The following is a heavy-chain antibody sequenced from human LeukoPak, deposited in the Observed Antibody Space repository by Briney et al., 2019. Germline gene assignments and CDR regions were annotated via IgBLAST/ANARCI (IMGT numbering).Heavy chain of an antibody. J-gene: IGHJ6*02. CDR3: ARVLILSSYYYYGMDV. CDR1: GFTFSSYE. V-gene: IGHV3-48*03. Sequence: GGSLRLSCAASGFTFSSYEMNWVRQAPGKGLEWVSYISSSGSTIYYADSVKGRFTISRDNAKNSLYLQMNSLRAEDTAVYYYARVLILSSYYYYGMDVWGQGTTVTVSS. CDR2: ISSSGSTI. D-gene: IGHD3-3*02.